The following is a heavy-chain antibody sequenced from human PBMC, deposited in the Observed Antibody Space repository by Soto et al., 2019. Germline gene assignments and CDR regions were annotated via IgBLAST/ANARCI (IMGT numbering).Heavy chain of an antibody. CDR3: ARDRRNTIFGVVIGWFDP. CDR2: TYYRSKWYN. CDR1: GDSVFSNSAA. V-gene: IGHV6-1*01. J-gene: IGHJ5*02. D-gene: IGHD3-3*01. Sequence: PSQTLSLTCAISGDSVFSNSAAWNWIRQSPSRGLEWLGRTYYRSKWYNDYAVSVKSRITINPDTSKNQFSLQLNSVTPEDTAVYYCARDRRNTIFGVVIGWFDPWGQGTLVTVSS.